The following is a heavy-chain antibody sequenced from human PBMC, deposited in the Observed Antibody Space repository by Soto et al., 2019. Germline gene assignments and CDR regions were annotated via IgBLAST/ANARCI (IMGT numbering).Heavy chain of an antibody. CDR1: GFTFSSYG. D-gene: IGHD5-12*01. J-gene: IGHJ4*02. V-gene: IGHV3-30*18. Sequence: QVQLVESGGGVVQPGRSLRLSCAASGFTFSSYGMHWVRQAPGKGLEWVAVISYDGRNKYYADSVKGRFTISRDNSKNTLYLQMNSLRAEDTAVYYCAKVRFRRVEMATVDYWVQGTLVTVSS. CDR2: ISYDGRNK. CDR3: AKVRFRRVEMATVDY.